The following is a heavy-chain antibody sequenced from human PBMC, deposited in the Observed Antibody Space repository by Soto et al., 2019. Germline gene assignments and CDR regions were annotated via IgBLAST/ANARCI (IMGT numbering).Heavy chain of an antibody. V-gene: IGHV5-51*01. Sequence: GESLNISCKGSGYSFTNYWIGWVRQMPGKGLEWMGIIYPGDSDTRYSPSFQGQVTISADKSISAAYLQWSSLEASDTAMYYCARLRASSGSYYWAFDYWGQGTLVTVSS. J-gene: IGHJ4*02. CDR1: GYSFTNYW. CDR2: IYPGDSDT. D-gene: IGHD1-26*01. CDR3: ARLRASSGSYYWAFDY.